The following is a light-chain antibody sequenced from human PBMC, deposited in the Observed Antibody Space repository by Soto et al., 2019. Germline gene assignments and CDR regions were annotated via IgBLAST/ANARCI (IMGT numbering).Light chain of an antibody. J-gene: IGKJ3*01. CDR2: DAS. Sequence: AIQLTQSPSSLSASVGDRVTITCRASQGISSALAWYQQKPGKAPKLLIYDASSLESGVPSRFSGSGSGTDFTLTISSLHPEDFATYYCQQFNSYLFTFGPGTKVDIK. CDR1: QGISSA. CDR3: QQFNSYLFT. V-gene: IGKV1-13*02.